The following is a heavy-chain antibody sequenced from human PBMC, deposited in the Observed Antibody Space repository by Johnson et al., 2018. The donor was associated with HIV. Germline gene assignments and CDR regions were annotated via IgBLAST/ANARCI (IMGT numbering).Heavy chain of an antibody. CDR3: SRDRIQWWSYVGTFDV. J-gene: IGHJ3*01. CDR1: GFTFSNYI. Sequence: QVQLVESGGGVVQPGTSLRLSCAISGFTFSNYIMHWVRQAPGKGPEWVAGISYDGKNKDYGQSVRGRVTISRDNSKSTLILQMDILRADDTAVYYCSRDRIQWWSYVGTFDVWGQGTTVTVSS. CDR2: ISYDGKNK. D-gene: IGHD2-15*01. V-gene: IGHV3-30*04.